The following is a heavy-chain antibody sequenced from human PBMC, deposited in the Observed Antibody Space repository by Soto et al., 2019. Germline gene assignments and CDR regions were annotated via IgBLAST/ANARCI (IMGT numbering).Heavy chain of an antibody. Sequence: QVQLVQSGAEVKKPGSSVKVSCKASGGSFSTYGINWVRLAPGQGLEWMGGIIPKFGTTNYAQKFRGRVTITADESTNTAYMELNYLRSEDTAVYLCARELDPYYGGNSLSLDYWGQGNLVTVSS. J-gene: IGHJ4*02. D-gene: IGHD4-17*01. CDR3: ARELDPYYGGNSLSLDY. CDR2: IIPKFGTT. V-gene: IGHV1-69*13. CDR1: GGSFSTYG.